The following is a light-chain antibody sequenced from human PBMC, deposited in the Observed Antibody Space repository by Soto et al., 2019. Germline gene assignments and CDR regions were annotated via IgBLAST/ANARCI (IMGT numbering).Light chain of an antibody. V-gene: IGLV2-8*01. CDR3: TSYTGDDFTFV. Sequence: QSALTQPPSASGSLGQSLTISCTFTSIDIGTYDYVSWYQQHPGRAPKLIIFEVSKRPSGVPDRFSGSKSGNTASLIVSGLQPDDEAEYHCTSYTGDDFTFVFGTGTKVTVL. CDR2: EVS. CDR1: SIDIGTYDY. J-gene: IGLJ1*01.